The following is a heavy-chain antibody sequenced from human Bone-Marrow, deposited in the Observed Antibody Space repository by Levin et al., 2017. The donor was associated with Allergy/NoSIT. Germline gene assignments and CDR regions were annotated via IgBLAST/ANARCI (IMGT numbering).Heavy chain of an antibody. CDR2: ITSSSSTI. CDR3: ARDYYGSGNDAFDI. D-gene: IGHD3-10*01. CDR1: GFTFSIYS. V-gene: IGHV3-48*01. J-gene: IGHJ3*02. Sequence: GESLKISCAASGFTFSIYSMNWVRQAPGKGLEWVSYITSSSSTIYYADSVKGRFTISRDNAKNSLYLQMNSLRVEDTAVYYCARDYYGSGNDAFDIWGQGTMVTVSS.